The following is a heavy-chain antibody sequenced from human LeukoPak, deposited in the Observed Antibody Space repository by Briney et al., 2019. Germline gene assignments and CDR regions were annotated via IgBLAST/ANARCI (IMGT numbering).Heavy chain of an antibody. J-gene: IGHJ6*03. V-gene: IGHV4-39*07. Sequence: KPSETLSLTCTVSGGSISSSSYYWGWIRQPPGKGLEWIGSIYYSGSTYYNPSLKSRVTISVDTSKNQFSLKLSSVTAADTAVYYCARVVGIAAAYYYYYMDVWGKGTTVTVSS. CDR3: ARVVGIAAAYYYYYMDV. CDR1: GGSISSSSYY. D-gene: IGHD6-25*01. CDR2: IYYSGST.